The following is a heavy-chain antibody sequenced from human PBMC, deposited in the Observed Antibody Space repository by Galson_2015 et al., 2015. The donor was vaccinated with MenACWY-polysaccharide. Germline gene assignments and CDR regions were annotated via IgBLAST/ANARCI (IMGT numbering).Heavy chain of an antibody. J-gene: IGHJ4*02. CDR1: GFTFSTYW. CDR2: IKQDGSAI. CDR3: AGGSGYLIDD. V-gene: IGHV3-7*03. D-gene: IGHD2-2*03. Sequence: SPRLSCAASGFTFSTYWMNWVRQAPGKGLEWVAIIKQDGSAIHYMDSVRGRFTISRDNAKNSPYLQMNSLRAEDTAVYYCAGGSGYLIDDWGQGTLVTVSS.